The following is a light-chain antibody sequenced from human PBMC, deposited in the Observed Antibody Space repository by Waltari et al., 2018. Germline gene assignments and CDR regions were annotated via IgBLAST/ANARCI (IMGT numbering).Light chain of an antibody. CDR1: SVRNHY. J-gene: IGLJ3*02. Sequence: SSELTQGPPVSVALGQTVRITCQGDSVRNHYASWYQQKPGQAPILVIYDKNNRPSGIPDRVSGSISGDNASLTITGARAEDEADYSCNSGDSSAFRWVFGAGTRLTVL. V-gene: IGLV3-19*01. CDR3: NSGDSSAFRWV. CDR2: DKN.